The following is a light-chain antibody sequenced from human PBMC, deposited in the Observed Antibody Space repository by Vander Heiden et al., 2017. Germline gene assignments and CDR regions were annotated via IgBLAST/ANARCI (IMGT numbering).Light chain of an antibody. CDR3: QQRSYWPLT. J-gene: IGKJ4*01. CDR2: DAS. CDR1: QSVSSY. V-gene: IGKV3-11*01. Sequence: EIVLTQSPATLSLSPGERAPLSCRASQSVSSYLAWYQQKPGQAPRLLIYDASNRATGIPARFSGSGSGTDFTLTISSLEPEDFAVYYCQQRSYWPLTFGGGTKVEIK.